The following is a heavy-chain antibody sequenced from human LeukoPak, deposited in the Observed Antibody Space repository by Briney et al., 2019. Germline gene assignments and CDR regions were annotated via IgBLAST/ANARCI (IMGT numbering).Heavy chain of an antibody. Sequence: AASVKVSCKASGYTFTSYAMHWVRQAPGQRLEWMGWINAGNGNTKYSQKFQGRVTITRDTSASTAYMELSSLRSEDTAVYYCARGVGWYYYDQDYWGQGTLVTVSS. D-gene: IGHD3-22*01. V-gene: IGHV1-3*01. CDR2: INAGNGNT. CDR1: GYTFTSYA. J-gene: IGHJ4*02. CDR3: ARGVGWYYYDQDY.